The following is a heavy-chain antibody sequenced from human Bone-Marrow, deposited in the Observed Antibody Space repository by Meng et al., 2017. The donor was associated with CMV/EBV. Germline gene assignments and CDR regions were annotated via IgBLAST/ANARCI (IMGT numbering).Heavy chain of an antibody. Sequence: SVKVSCKASGYTFTSYYMHWVRQAPGQGLEWMGGIIPILGIANYAQKFQGRVTITADKSTSTAYLELSRLRSEDPAVYYRARVADFWRGYYAPWGWFDPWGQGTLVTVSS. CDR3: ARVADFWRGYYAPWGWFDP. J-gene: IGHJ5*02. D-gene: IGHD3-3*01. CDR2: IIPILGIA. CDR1: GYTFTSYY. V-gene: IGHV1-69*10.